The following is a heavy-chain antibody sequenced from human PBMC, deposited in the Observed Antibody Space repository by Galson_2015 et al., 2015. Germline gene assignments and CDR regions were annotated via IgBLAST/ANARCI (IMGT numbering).Heavy chain of an antibody. CDR1: GSTLNSYV. Sequence: SLRLSCAASGSTLNSYVINWVRQAPGKGLEWVSTISGRGGRTYYADSVKGRFIISRDKSKNTLFLQMNSLRAEDTAVYYCAKAIGDYSASDVWGQGTTVTVSS. CDR2: ISGRGGRT. D-gene: IGHD3-3*01. J-gene: IGHJ6*02. CDR3: AKAIGDYSASDV. V-gene: IGHV3-23*01.